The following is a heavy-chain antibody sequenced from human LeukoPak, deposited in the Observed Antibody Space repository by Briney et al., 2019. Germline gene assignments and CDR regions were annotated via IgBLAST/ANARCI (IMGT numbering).Heavy chain of an antibody. CDR2: IIPIFGTA. Sequence: GSSVKVSCKASGGTFSSYAISWVRQAPGQGLEWMGGIIPIFGTANYAQKFQGRVTITADESTSTAYMELSSLRSEDTAVYYCAGMVVRGVIYPSKWFDPWGKGTLVTVSS. D-gene: IGHD3-10*01. J-gene: IGHJ5*02. CDR3: AGMVVRGVIYPSKWFDP. CDR1: GGTFSSYA. V-gene: IGHV1-69*01.